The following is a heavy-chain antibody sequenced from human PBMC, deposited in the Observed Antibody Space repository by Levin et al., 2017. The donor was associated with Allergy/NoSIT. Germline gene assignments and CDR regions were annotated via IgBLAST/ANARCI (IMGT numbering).Heavy chain of an antibody. CDR2: IYYSGST. J-gene: IGHJ4*02. Sequence: SETLSLTCTVSGGSISSYYWSWIRQPPGKGLEWIGYIYYSGSTNYNPSLKSRVTISVDTSKNQFSLKLSSVTAADTAVYYCARVDYSYGSYYFDYWGQGTLVTVSS. V-gene: IGHV4-59*01. D-gene: IGHD5-18*01. CDR1: GGSISSYY. CDR3: ARVDYSYGSYYFDY.